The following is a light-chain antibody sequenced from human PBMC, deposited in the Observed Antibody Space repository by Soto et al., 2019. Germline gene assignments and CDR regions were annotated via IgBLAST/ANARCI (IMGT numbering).Light chain of an antibody. CDR3: QQYGVSPRT. Sequence: EIVLTQSPGTVSLSPGEGAILSCRASQSVSADYLGWYQQKPGQAPRLLIYGASNRATGIPDRFSGSGSGTDFTLTISRLEPEDFAVYYCQQYGVSPRTFGQGTKVEIK. CDR1: QSVSADY. V-gene: IGKV3-20*01. J-gene: IGKJ1*01. CDR2: GAS.